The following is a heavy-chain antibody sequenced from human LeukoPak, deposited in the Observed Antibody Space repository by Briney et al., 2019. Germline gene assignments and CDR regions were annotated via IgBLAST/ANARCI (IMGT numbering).Heavy chain of an antibody. V-gene: IGHV4-59*01. J-gene: IGHJ3*02. CDR2: IYYSGSA. CDR3: ARATKRQLLGAFDI. D-gene: IGHD1-1*01. Sequence: SETLSLTCTVSGGSITGYSWSWIRQPPGRGLEWIAYIYYSGSANYNPSLKSRVTISVDTSKNQFSLKLSSVTAADTAVYYCARATKRQLLGAFDIWGQGTMVTVSS. CDR1: GGSITGYS.